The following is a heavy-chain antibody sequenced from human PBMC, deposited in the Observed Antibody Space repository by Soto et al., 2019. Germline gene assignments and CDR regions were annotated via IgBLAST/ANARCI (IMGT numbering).Heavy chain of an antibody. CDR1: GYTFSRYY. CDR3: ARDQDGSGSYYFNWFDP. J-gene: IGHJ5*02. V-gene: IGHV1-46*01. CDR2: INPSGGST. Sequence: VASVKVSCKASGYTFSRYYLHWVRQAPGQGLEWMGIINPSGGSTSYAQKFQGRVTLTRDTSTSTAYMELSSLKSEDTAVYYCARDQDGSGSYYFNWFDPWGQGTLVTVSS. D-gene: IGHD3-10*01.